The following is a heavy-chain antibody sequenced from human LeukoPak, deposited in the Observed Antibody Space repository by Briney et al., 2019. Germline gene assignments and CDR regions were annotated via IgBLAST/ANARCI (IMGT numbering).Heavy chain of an antibody. V-gene: IGHV3-23*01. CDR3: AKRIVGSPGYFDY. CDR1: GFTFSNYA. J-gene: IGHJ4*02. Sequence: PGGSLRLSCAASGFTFSNYAMSWVRQAPGKGLEWVSAISGSGTTTNYADSVKGRFTISRDNSKNTLSLQMNSLRAEDRAMYYCAKRIVGSPGYFDYWGEGTLVSVSS. CDR2: ISGSGTTT. D-gene: IGHD1-26*01.